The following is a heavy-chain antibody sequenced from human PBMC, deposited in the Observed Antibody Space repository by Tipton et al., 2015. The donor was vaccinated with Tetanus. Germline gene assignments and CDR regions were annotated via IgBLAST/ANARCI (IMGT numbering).Heavy chain of an antibody. CDR2: INHTGST. V-gene: IGHV4-34*01. Sequence: LRLSCDVYDGSFSAYYWTWIRQPPGKGLEWIGEINHTGSTNYNPSLRRRVTISIGTSNNQFSLKLKSVTAADSAVYYCARGRQRLVPAGFDLWGQGTLVTVSS. CDR3: ARGRQRLVPAGFDL. CDR1: DGSFSAYY. D-gene: IGHD6-13*01. J-gene: IGHJ5*02.